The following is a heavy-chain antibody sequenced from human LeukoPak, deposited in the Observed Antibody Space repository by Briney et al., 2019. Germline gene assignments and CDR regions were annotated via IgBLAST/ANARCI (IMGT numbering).Heavy chain of an antibody. CDR2: INHSGST. Sequence: KPSETLSLTCAVYSGSFSGYYWSWIRQPSGKGLEWIGEINHSGSTNYNPSLESRVTISFDTSKNQFSLKLNSVTAADPAVYYCARVPVNIWENWFDPWGQGTLVTVSS. D-gene: IGHD1-26*01. CDR1: SGSFSGYY. V-gene: IGHV4-34*01. CDR3: ARVPVNIWENWFDP. J-gene: IGHJ5*02.